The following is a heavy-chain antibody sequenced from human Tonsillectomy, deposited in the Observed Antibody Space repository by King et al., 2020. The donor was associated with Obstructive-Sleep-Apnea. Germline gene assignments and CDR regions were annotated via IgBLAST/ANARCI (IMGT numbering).Heavy chain of an antibody. J-gene: IGHJ3*02. D-gene: IGHD2-21*02. CDR3: ARMRSGHIVVVTANDAFDI. CDR2: IYYSGST. CDR1: GGSISSYY. Sequence: VQLQESGPGLVKPSETLSLTCTVSGGSISSYYWSWIRQPPGKGLEWIGYIYYSGSTNYNPSLKSRVTISVDTSKNQFSLKLSSVTAADTAGYYCARMRSGHIVVVTANDAFDIWGQGTMVTVSS. V-gene: IGHV4-59*01.